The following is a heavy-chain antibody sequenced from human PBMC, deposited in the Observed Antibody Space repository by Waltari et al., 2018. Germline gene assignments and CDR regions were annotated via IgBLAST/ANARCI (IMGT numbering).Heavy chain of an antibody. Sequence: EVQLVESGGGLVKPGGSMGLSCAASGFTFSSNTMMWVRQAPGKGLEWVSSITRGGNFIYYADSVKGRFTISRGNAKNSLYLQMSSLRAEDTAVYYCTRVAYCGGDCSGDYWGQGSLVTVSS. CDR2: ITRGGNFI. J-gene: IGHJ4*02. CDR3: TRVAYCGGDCSGDY. D-gene: IGHD2-21*02. CDR1: GFTFSSNT. V-gene: IGHV3-21*01.